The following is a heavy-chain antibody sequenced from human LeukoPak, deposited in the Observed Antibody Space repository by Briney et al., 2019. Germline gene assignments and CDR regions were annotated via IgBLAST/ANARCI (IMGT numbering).Heavy chain of an antibody. J-gene: IGHJ4*02. D-gene: IGHD2-2*02. CDR1: GFTFSSYA. Sequence: PGGSLRLSCAASGFTFSSYAIHWVRQAPGKGLAWVAVISYDGTNKYYVDSVKGRFTISRDNAKNSLSLQMNNLKVEDTAVYYCARDHNGPYTFDYWGQGTLVTVSS. CDR2: ISYDGTNK. V-gene: IGHV3-30*03. CDR3: ARDHNGPYTFDY.